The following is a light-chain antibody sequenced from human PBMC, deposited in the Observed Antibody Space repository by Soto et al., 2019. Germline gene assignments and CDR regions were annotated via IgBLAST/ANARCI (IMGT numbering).Light chain of an antibody. CDR2: DVG. CDR1: SSDVGGYNY. CDR3: SSYTSSSKGV. J-gene: IGLJ1*01. V-gene: IGLV2-14*01. Sequence: QSVLTQPASVSGSPGQSITISCTGTSSDVGGYNYVSWYQQHPGKAPKLMIYDVGNRPSGVSNRFSGSKSGNTASLTISGPQAEDEADYYCSSYTSSSKGVFGTGTKVTF.